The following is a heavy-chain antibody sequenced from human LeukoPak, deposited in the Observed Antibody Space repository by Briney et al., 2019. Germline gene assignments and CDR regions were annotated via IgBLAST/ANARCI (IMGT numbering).Heavy chain of an antibody. Sequence: GRSLRLSCAASGFTFSSYAMHWVRQAPGKGLEWVAVISYDGSNKYYADSVKGRFTISRDNAKNSLYLQMNSLRAEDTAVYYCARVVGVGATSDYWGQGTLVTVSS. V-gene: IGHV3-30-3*01. D-gene: IGHD1-26*01. J-gene: IGHJ4*02. CDR3: ARVVGVGATSDY. CDR2: ISYDGSNK. CDR1: GFTFSSYA.